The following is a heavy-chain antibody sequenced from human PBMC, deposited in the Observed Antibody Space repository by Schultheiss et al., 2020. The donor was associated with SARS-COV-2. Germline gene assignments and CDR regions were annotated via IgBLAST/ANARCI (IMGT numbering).Heavy chain of an antibody. D-gene: IGHD3-22*01. J-gene: IGHJ4*02. CDR1: GFTFSRYG. V-gene: IGHV3-30*19. CDR2: IWYDGSNK. CDR3: ARGPTYYYDSSGYYSGGYFDY. Sequence: GGSLRLSCAASGFTFSRYGMHWVRQAPGKGLEWVAVIWYDGSNKYYADSVKGRFTISRDNSKNTVYLQMDSLRGEDTAVYYCARGPTYYYDSSGYYSGGYFDYWGQGTLVTVSS.